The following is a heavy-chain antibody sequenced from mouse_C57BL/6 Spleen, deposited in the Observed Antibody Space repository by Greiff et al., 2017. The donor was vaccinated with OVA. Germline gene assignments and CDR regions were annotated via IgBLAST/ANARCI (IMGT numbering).Heavy chain of an antibody. V-gene: IGHV5-4*03. CDR3: ARGSNWAY. J-gene: IGHJ3*01. Sequence: DVKLVESGGGLVKPGGSLKLSCAASGFTFSSYAMSWVRQTPEKRLEWVATISDGGSYTYYPDNVKGRFTISRDNAKNNLYLQMSHLKSEDTAMYYCARGSNWAYWGQGTLVTVSA. D-gene: IGHD2-5*01. CDR2: ISDGGSYT. CDR1: GFTFSSYA.